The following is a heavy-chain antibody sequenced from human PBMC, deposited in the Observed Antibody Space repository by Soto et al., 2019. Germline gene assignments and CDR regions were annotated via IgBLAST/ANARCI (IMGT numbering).Heavy chain of an antibody. D-gene: IGHD3-22*01. Sequence: SETLSLTCTVSGGSVSSGSYYWSWIRQPPGKGLEWIGYIYYSGSTNYNPSLKSRVTISVDTSKNQFSLKLSSVTAADTAVYYCARSLGVMYYYDSSGEYYFDYWGQGTLVTVSS. CDR2: IYYSGST. CDR3: ARSLGVMYYYDSSGEYYFDY. V-gene: IGHV4-61*01. J-gene: IGHJ4*02. CDR1: GGSVSSGSYY.